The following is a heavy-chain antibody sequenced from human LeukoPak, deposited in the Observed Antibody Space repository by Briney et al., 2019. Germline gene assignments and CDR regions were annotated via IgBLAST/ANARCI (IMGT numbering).Heavy chain of an antibody. Sequence: GESLKISCKVSGYSFTSYCIGWVRQMPGKGLEWMGIIYPGDSGPTYSPSFQGQVTISVDKSINTAYLQWSSLQTSDTAMYYCGMSGDRVPLQDDVFDVWGQGTMVTVST. CDR2: IYPGDSGP. CDR1: GYSFTSYC. CDR3: GMSGDRVPLQDDVFDV. J-gene: IGHJ3*01. V-gene: IGHV5-51*01. D-gene: IGHD1-26*01.